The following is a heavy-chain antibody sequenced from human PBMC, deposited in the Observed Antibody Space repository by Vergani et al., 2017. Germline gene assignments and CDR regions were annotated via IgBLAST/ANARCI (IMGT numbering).Heavy chain of an antibody. V-gene: IGHV4-34*01. D-gene: IGHD2-15*01. J-gene: IGHJ4*02. CDR3: ARRGWHCSGGSCYSPFDY. Sequence: VQLVESGGGLIQPGGSLRLSCAASGFTVSSNYMSWVRQPPGKGLEWIGEINHSGSTNYNPSLKSRVTISVDTSKNQFSLKLSSVTAADTAVYYCARRGWHCSGGSCYSPFDYWGQGTLVTVSS. CDR2: INHSGST. CDR1: GFTVSSNY.